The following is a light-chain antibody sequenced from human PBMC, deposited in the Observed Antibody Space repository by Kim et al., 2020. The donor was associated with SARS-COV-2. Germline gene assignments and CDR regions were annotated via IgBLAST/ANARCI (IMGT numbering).Light chain of an antibody. Sequence: ELTQPPSASASLGASVTLTGTLSSGYSNYKVDWYQQRPGKGPRFVMRVDTGGIVGSKGDGNPARFSVLGSGRYRYLTIKNIQEEDARVYHCGADLGSGRGSNFLVVFGGGTQLTVL. CDR3: GADLGSGRGSNFLVV. CDR1: SGYSNYK. J-gene: IGLJ2*01. V-gene: IGLV9-49*01. CDR2: VDTGGIVG.